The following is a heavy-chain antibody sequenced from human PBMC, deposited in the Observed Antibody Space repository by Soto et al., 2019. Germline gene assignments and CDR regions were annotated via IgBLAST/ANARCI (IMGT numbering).Heavy chain of an antibody. CDR2: ISAYNGDT. Sequence: QVQLVQSGAEVKKPGASVKVSCKASGYTFTSYGMSWVRQAPGRGLEWMGWISAYNGDTNYAQKLQGRVTMTTDTSTRTGYMELRSLRSDDTAVYYCARSGNYYCSGRYSPGGVFDYWGQGTLGTVPP. D-gene: IGHD3-10*01. J-gene: IGHJ4*02. CDR3: ARSGNYYCSGRYSPGGVFDY. CDR1: GYTFTSYG. V-gene: IGHV1-18*01.